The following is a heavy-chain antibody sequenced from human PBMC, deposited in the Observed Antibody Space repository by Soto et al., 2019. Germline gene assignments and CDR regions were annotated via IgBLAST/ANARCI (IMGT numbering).Heavy chain of an antibody. CDR2: ISSSGSTI. J-gene: IGHJ6*03. V-gene: IGHV3-11*01. Sequence: GGSLRLSCAASGFTFSDYYMSWIRQAPGKGLEWVSYISSSGSTIYYADSVKGRFTISRDNAKNSLYLQMNSLRAEDTAVYYCARGADYCSSTSCYVEDYYYYMDVWGKGTTVTVSS. CDR3: ARGADYCSSTSCYVEDYYYYMDV. CDR1: GFTFSDYY. D-gene: IGHD2-2*01.